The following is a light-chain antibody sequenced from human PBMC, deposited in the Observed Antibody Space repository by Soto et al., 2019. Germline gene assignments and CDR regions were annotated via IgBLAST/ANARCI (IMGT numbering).Light chain of an antibody. CDR2: SAS. V-gene: IGKV1-17*03. J-gene: IGKJ5*01. CDR3: QQGYTSAIT. CDR1: QDIGYH. Sequence: LPMTHSQSAISAALLYRCTITFRSSQDIGYHLGWFQQKPGKAPKRLIYSASSLDSGVPLRFSGSGSGTDFTLTVNSLQPEDFATYYCQQGYTSAITFGQGTRLEL.